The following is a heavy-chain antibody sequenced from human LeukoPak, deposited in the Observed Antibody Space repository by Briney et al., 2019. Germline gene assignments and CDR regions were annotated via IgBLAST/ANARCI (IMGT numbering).Heavy chain of an antibody. CDR1: GFTFSSYG. CDR2: IRYDGSNK. CDR3: AKEVGYYDYVWGSYRGYYFDY. J-gene: IGHJ4*02. V-gene: IGHV3-30*02. Sequence: PGGSLRLSCAASGFTFSSYGMHWVRQAPGKGLEWVAFIRYDGSNKYYADSVKGRFTISRDISKNTLYLQMNSLRAEDTAVYYCAKEVGYYDYVWGSYRGYYFDYWGQGPLVTVSS. D-gene: IGHD3-16*02.